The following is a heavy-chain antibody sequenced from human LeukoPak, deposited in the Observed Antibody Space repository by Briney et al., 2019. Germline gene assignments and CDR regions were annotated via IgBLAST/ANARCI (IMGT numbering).Heavy chain of an antibody. V-gene: IGHV4-59*01. CDR2: IYYSGST. CDR3: ARDTELPVLDV. J-gene: IGHJ6*04. CDR1: GGSISSYY. Sequence: PSETLSLTCTVSGGSISSYYWSWIRQPPGKGLEWIGYIYYSGSTNYNPSLKSRVTISVGTSKNQFSLKLSSVTAADTAVYYCARDTELPVLDVWGKGTTVTVSS. D-gene: IGHD4-23*01.